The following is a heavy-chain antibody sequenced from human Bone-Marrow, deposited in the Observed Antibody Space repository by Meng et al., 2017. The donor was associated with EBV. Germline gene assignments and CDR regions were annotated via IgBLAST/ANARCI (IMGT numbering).Heavy chain of an antibody. CDR1: GRRFRSDA. CDR3: ASESGRGFTPDY. V-gene: IGHV1-69*01. D-gene: IGHD3-10*01. J-gene: IGHJ4*02. CDR2: LIPMSDAP. Sequence: VLCWAEVDNAGSPAKVSCITSGRRFRSDAISWVPQAPGKGLEWMGGLIPMSDAPHYAQKFQGRVTITADESTSTHYMDLSGLRSEDTAVYYCASESGRGFTPDYWGQGTLVTVSS.